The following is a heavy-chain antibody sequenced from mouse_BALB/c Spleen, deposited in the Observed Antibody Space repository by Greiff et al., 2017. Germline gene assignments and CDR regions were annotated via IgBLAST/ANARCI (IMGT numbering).Heavy chain of an antibody. CDR2: ISSGGST. CDR1: GFTFSSYA. J-gene: IGHJ2*01. V-gene: IGHV5-6-5*01. D-gene: IGHD1-1*01. CDR3: AREGLTTVVPRDFDY. Sequence: DVHLVESGGGLVKPGGSLKLSCAASGFTFSSYAMSWVRQTPEKRLEWVASISSGGSTYYPDSVKGRFTISRDNARNILYLQMSSLRSEDTAMYYCAREGLTTVVPRDFDYWGQGTTLTVAS.